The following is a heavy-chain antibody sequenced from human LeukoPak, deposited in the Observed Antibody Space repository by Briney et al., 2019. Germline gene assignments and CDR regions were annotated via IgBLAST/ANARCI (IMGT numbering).Heavy chain of an antibody. D-gene: IGHD3-16*01. V-gene: IGHV3-11*06. CDR1: GFTFSDYY. CDR3: ARGNSGHGALGEY. Sequence: KPGGSLRLSCAASGFTFSDYYMSWIRQAPGKGLEWVSYISSSSRYTNYADSVKGRFTISRDNAKNSVFLQMNSLRDEDTAVYYCARGNSGHGALGEYWGQGTLVTVSS. CDR2: ISSSSRYT. J-gene: IGHJ4*02.